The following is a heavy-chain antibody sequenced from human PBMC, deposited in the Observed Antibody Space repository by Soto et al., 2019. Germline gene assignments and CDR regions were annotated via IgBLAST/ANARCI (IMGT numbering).Heavy chain of an antibody. J-gene: IGHJ6*02. Sequence: QVQLVESGGGVVQPGRSLRLSCAASGFTFSSYGMHWVRQAPGKGLEWVAVISYDGSNKYYADSVKGRFTISRDNSKNTLYLQMNSLRAEDKAVYYCAKLVLLWFGESSIDYYYGMDVWGQGTTVTVSS. CDR2: ISYDGSNK. CDR3: AKLVLLWFGESSIDYYYGMDV. D-gene: IGHD3-10*01. CDR1: GFTFSSYG. V-gene: IGHV3-30*18.